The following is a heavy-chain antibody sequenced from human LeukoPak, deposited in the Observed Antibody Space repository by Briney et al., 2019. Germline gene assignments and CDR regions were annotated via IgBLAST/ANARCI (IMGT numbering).Heavy chain of an antibody. V-gene: IGHV1-69*05. CDR1: GGTFSSYA. Sequence: SVKVSCKASGGTFSSYAISWVRQAPGQGLEWMGRIIPIFGTANYAQKFQGRVTITTDESTSTAYMELSSLRSEDTAVYYCARNLAYCGGDCYSPFDYWGQGTLVAVSS. CDR3: ARNLAYCGGDCYSPFDY. CDR2: IIPIFGTA. J-gene: IGHJ4*02. D-gene: IGHD2-21*02.